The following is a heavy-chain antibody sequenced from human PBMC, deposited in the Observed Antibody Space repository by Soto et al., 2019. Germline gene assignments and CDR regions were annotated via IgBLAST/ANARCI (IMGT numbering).Heavy chain of an antibody. CDR2: ISWDGNNK. D-gene: IGHD6-19*01. CDR3: AKGGRQWLVTSDFNY. Sequence: GGSLRLSCAASGFIFSYYDINWVRQAPGKGLEWVALISWDGNNKNYADSVKGRFTTSRDNSKNTLYLQVNSLRVEDTAVYYCAKGGRQWLVTSDFNYWGQGALVTVS. CDR1: GFIFSYYD. J-gene: IGHJ4*02. V-gene: IGHV3-30*18.